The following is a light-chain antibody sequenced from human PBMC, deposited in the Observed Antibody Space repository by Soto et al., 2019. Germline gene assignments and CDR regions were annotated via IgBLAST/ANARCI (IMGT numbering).Light chain of an antibody. Sequence: EILMTQSQATLYFSPGERATLSCRASQRISSNVAWYQQKPGQAPRLLIYGASTRATGVPARFSGGGSGTEFTLTISSLQSEDFAVYFCQQYKDWPPYTFGQGTKLEIK. CDR1: QRISSN. CDR3: QQYKDWPPYT. J-gene: IGKJ2*01. V-gene: IGKV3-15*01. CDR2: GAS.